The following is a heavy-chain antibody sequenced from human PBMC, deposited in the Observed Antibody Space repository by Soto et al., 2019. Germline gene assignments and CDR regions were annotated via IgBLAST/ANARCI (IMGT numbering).Heavy chain of an antibody. V-gene: IGHV3-48*01. D-gene: IGHD3-3*01. Sequence: PGGSLRLSCAASGFTFSSYSMNWVRQAPGKGREWVSYISSSSSTIYYADSVKGRFTISRDNAKNSLYLQMNSLRAEDTAVYYCARDSYYDFWSGYYSPNAFDIWGQGTMVTVSS. CDR3: ARDSYYDFWSGYYSPNAFDI. J-gene: IGHJ3*02. CDR2: ISSSSSTI. CDR1: GFTFSSYS.